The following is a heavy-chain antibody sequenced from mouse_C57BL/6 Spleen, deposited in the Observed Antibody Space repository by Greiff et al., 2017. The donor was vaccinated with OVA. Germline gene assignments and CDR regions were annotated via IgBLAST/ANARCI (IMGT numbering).Heavy chain of an antibody. Sequence: VQLQQSGAELVRPGASVTLSCKASGYTFTDYEMHWVKQTPVHGLEWIGAIDPETGGTAYNQKFKGKAILTADKSSSTAYMELRSLTSEDSAVYYCTRGSGGSFDYWGQGTTLTVSS. CDR1: GYTFTDYE. CDR2: IDPETGGT. V-gene: IGHV1-15*01. CDR3: TRGSGGSFDY. J-gene: IGHJ2*01.